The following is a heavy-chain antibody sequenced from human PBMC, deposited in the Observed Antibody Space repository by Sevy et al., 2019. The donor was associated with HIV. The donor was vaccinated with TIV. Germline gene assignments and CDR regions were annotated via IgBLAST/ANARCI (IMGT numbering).Heavy chain of an antibody. V-gene: IGHV1-46*01. CDR3: AGGFVAYTISTYGDY. CDR1: GYTFTNYY. CDR2: INPSGGST. D-gene: IGHD3-16*01. Sequence: ASVKVSCEASGYTFTNYYLHWVRQAPGQGLEWMGIINPSGGSTIYAQKFQGRVTMTRDTSKGTVDMELGSLRSEDTAVYYGAGGFVAYTISTYGDYWGQGTLVTVSS. J-gene: IGHJ4*02.